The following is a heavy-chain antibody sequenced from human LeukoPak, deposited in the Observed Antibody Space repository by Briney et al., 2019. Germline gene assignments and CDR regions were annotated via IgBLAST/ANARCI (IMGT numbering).Heavy chain of an antibody. J-gene: IGHJ3*02. V-gene: IGHV1-2*02. Sequence: ASVKVSCKASGYTFTGYYMHWVRQAPGQGLEWMGWINPNSGGTNYAQKFQGRVTMTRDTSISTAYMELSRLRSDDTAVYYCARELFYDSSVVDAFDIWGQGTMVTVSS. CDR1: GYTFTGYY. CDR3: ARELFYDSSVVDAFDI. CDR2: INPNSGGT. D-gene: IGHD3-22*01.